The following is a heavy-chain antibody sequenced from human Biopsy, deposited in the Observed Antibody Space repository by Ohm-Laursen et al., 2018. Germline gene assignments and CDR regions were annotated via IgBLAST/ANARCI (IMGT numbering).Heavy chain of an antibody. CDR3: ARADPPLFYYGSGSSNWFDP. CDR2: MNPDSDNT. V-gene: IGHV1-8*01. Sequence: ASVKVSCKTSGYTFTSYEINWVRQATGQGLEWMGWMNPDSDNTGYAQNFQGRVTMTRNTSISTAYMELSSLRSEDTAVYFCARADPPLFYYGSGSSNWFDPWGQGTLVTVSS. CDR1: GYTFTSYE. J-gene: IGHJ5*02. D-gene: IGHD3-10*01.